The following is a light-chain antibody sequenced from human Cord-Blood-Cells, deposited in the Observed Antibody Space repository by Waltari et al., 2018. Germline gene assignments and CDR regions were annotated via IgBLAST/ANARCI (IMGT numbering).Light chain of an antibody. V-gene: IGLV2-23*03. CDR1: SSDVWGYNL. Sequence: QSALTQPASVSGSPGQSITISCTGTSSDVWGYNLVSWYQQHPGKAPKLMIYEGSKRPSGVSNRFSGSKSGNTASLTISGLQAEDEADYYCCSYAGSSTFEVFGGGTKLTVL. CDR2: EGS. J-gene: IGLJ3*02. CDR3: CSYAGSSTFEV.